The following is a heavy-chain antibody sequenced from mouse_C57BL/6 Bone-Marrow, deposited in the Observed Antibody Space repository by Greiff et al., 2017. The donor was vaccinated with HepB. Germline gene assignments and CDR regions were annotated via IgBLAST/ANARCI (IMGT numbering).Heavy chain of an antibody. V-gene: IGHV14-4*01. CDR2: IDPENGDT. J-gene: IGHJ3*01. D-gene: IGHD3-3*01. CDR1: GFNIKDDY. CDR3: TTRDRGFAY. Sequence: EVKLQESGAELVRPGASVKLSCTASGFNIKDDYMHWVKQRPEQGLEWIGWIDPENGDTEYASKFQGKATITADTSSNTAYLQLSSLTSEDTAVYYCTTRDRGFAYWGQGTLVTVSA.